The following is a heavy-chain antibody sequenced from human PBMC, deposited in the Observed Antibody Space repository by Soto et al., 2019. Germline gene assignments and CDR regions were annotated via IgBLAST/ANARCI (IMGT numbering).Heavy chain of an antibody. D-gene: IGHD4-17*01. V-gene: IGHV4-31*03. CDR1: GGSISSGGYY. Sequence: PSETLSLTCTVSGGSISSGGYYWSWIRQHPGKGLEWIGYIYYSGSTYYNPSLKSRVTISVDTSKNQFSLKLSSVTAADTAVYYCARVGASVPTHLGAFDIWGQGTMVTVSS. CDR3: ARVGASVPTHLGAFDI. CDR2: IYYSGST. J-gene: IGHJ3*02.